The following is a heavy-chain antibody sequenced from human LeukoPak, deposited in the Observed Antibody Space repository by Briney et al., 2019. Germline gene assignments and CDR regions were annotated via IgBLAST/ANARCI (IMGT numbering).Heavy chain of an antibody. V-gene: IGHV3-21*01. CDR3: ARETQSEGYFQH. Sequence: PGGSLRLSCAVSGFTVSSNYMSWVRQAPGKGLEWVSSISSSSSYIYYADSVKGRFTISRDNAKNSLYLQMNSLRAEDTAVYYCARETQSEGYFQHWGQGTLVTVSS. CDR1: GFTVSSNY. CDR2: ISSSSSYI. J-gene: IGHJ1*01.